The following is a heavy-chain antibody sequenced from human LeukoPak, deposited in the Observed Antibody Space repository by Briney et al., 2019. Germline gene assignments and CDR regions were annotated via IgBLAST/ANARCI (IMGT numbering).Heavy chain of an antibody. Sequence: GGSLRLSCAASGFTFSSYAMSWVRQAPGKGLEWVSAISGSGGSTYYADSVKGRFTISRDNSKNTLYLQMNSLRAEDTAVYYCAKVSSSDYYYGMDVWGRGTTVTVSS. CDR2: ISGSGGST. D-gene: IGHD6-6*01. CDR1: GFTFSSYA. V-gene: IGHV3-23*01. CDR3: AKVSSSDYYYGMDV. J-gene: IGHJ6*02.